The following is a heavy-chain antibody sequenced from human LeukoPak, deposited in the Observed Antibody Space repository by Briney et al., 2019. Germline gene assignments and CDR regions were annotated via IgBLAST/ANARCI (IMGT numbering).Heavy chain of an antibody. J-gene: IGHJ4*02. CDR2: IYPGDSDT. CDR1: GYGFTSYW. Sequence: AGASLQISCKGSGYGFTSYWIACVRQMPGKSLEWMGIIYPGDSDTKYSPSFQGQVTISADKSISTSSLQWSSLKASDTAMYYCARQATMIVPGYFDYWGQGTLVTVSS. CDR3: ARQATMIVPGYFDY. V-gene: IGHV5-51*01. D-gene: IGHD3-22*01.